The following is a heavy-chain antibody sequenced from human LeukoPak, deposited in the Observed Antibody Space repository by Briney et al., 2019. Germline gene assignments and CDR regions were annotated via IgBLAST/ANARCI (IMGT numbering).Heavy chain of an antibody. CDR1: GGSISSGGYY. CDR3: ARLRSGSSGLDFDY. CDR2: IYYSGST. Sequence: NPSQTLSLTCTVSGGSISSGGYYWSWIRQHPGKGLEWIGYIYYSGSTYYNPSLKSRVTISVDTSKNQFSLKLSSVTAADTAVYYCARLRSGSSGLDFDYWGQGTLVTVSS. D-gene: IGHD3-10*01. V-gene: IGHV4-31*03. J-gene: IGHJ4*02.